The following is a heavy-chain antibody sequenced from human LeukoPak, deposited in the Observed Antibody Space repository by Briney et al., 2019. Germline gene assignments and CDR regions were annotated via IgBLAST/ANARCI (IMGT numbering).Heavy chain of an antibody. J-gene: IGHJ3*02. CDR1: GFTFSSYW. CDR3: ARRTTGTHADAFDI. Sequence: GGSLRLSCAASGFTFSSYWMSWVRQAPGKGLEWVANIKQDGSEKYYVDSVKGRFTISRDNAKNSLYLQMNSLRAEDTAVYYCARRTTGTHADAFDIWGQGTKVTVSS. CDR2: IKQDGSEK. D-gene: IGHD1-1*01. V-gene: IGHV3-7*01.